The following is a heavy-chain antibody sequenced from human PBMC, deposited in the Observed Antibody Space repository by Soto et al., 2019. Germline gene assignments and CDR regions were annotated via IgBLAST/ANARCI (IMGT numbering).Heavy chain of an antibody. CDR2: MIPGSGNT. Sequence: ASVKLSCTASGYTFTNYESSWVRHATGQGLEWMGWMIPGSGNTGYAHQFQDRVTMTRNISISTAYMELSRLGSDDTAIYYCARMAESGSLNWFDPWGQGTLVTVS. CDR3: ARMAESGSLNWFDP. CDR1: GYTFTNYE. D-gene: IGHD3-10*01. V-gene: IGHV1-8*01. J-gene: IGHJ5*02.